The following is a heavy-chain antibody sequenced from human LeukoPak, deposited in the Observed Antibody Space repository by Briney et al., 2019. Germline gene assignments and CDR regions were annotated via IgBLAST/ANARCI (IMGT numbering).Heavy chain of an antibody. Sequence: SETLSLTCTVSGGSISTYYWSWIRQPPGKGLEWIGNIYYSGRTNYNPSLKSRVTMSVDTSKNLFSLNLSSVTAADMAVYYCARHRNRSSWLYFDYWGQGTLVTVSS. CDR1: GGSISTYY. CDR3: ARHRNRSSWLYFDY. J-gene: IGHJ4*02. D-gene: IGHD6-13*01. V-gene: IGHV4-59*08. CDR2: IYYSGRT.